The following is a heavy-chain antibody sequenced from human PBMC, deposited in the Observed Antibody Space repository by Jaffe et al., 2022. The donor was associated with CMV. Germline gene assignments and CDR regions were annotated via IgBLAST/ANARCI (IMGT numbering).Heavy chain of an antibody. Sequence: EVQLVESGGGLVQPGRSLRLSCAASGFTFDDYAMHWVRQAPGKGLEWVSGISWNSGSIGYADSVKGRFTISRDNAKNSLYLQMNSLRAEDTALYYCAKDTSDAGHYYYGMDVWGQGTTVTVSS. V-gene: IGHV3-9*01. CDR1: GFTFDDYA. J-gene: IGHJ6*02. CDR3: AKDTSDAGHYYYGMDV. D-gene: IGHD3-10*01. CDR2: ISWNSGSI.